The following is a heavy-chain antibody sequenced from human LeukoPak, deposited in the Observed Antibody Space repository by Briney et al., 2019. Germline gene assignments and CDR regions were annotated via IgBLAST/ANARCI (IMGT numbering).Heavy chain of an antibody. CDR3: ARGSPDRTAAGSYYYYYYMDV. CDR2: ISAYNGNT. Sequence: ASVKVSCKASGYTFTSYGISWVRQAPGQGLEWMGWISAYNGNTNYAQKLQGRVTMTTDTSTSTAYMELRSLRSDDTAVYYCARGSPDRTAAGSYYYYYYMDVWGKGTTVTVSS. V-gene: IGHV1-18*01. J-gene: IGHJ6*03. D-gene: IGHD6-13*01. CDR1: GYTFTSYG.